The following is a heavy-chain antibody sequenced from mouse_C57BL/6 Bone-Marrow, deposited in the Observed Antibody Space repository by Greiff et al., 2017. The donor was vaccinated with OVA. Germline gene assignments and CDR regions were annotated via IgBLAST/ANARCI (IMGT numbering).Heavy chain of an antibody. CDR2: IDPSDSEP. CDR1: GYTFTSYW. CDR3: ANLYFDY. V-gene: IGHV1-52*01. J-gene: IGHJ2*01. Sequence: QVQLQQPGAELVRPGSSVKLSCKASGYTFTSYWMHWVKQRPIQGLEWIGNIDPSDSEPHYNQKFKDKATLTVDKSSSTAYMQLSSLTSEDSAVYYCANLYFDYWGQGTTLTVSS.